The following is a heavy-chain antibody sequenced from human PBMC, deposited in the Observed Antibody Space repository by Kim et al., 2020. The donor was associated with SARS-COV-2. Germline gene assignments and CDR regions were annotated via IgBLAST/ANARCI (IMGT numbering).Heavy chain of an antibody. J-gene: IGHJ6*02. Sequence: ASVKVSCKASGYTFTGYYMHWVRQAPGQGLEWMGRINPNSGGTNYAQKFQGRVTMTRDTSISTAYMELSRLRSDDTAVYYCARGGGGVGTVPKRHYYYGMDVWGQGTTVTVSS. D-gene: IGHD2-2*01. CDR2: INPNSGGT. CDR3: ARGGGGVGTVPKRHYYYGMDV. V-gene: IGHV1-2*06. CDR1: GYTFTGYY.